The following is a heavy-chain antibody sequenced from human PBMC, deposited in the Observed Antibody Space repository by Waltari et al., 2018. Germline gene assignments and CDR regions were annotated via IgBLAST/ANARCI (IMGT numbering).Heavy chain of an antibody. D-gene: IGHD4-4*01. J-gene: IGHJ4*02. CDR3: ARSLVTVTKTY. CDR1: GFTFSSYW. CDR2: IKQDGSEK. Sequence: EVQLVESGGGLVQPGGSLRLSCAASGFTFSSYWMSWVRQAPGKGLGWVANIKQDGSEKYFVDSVKGRFTISRDNAKNSLYLQMNSLRAEDTAVYYCARSLVTVTKTYWGQGTLVTVSS. V-gene: IGHV3-7*01.